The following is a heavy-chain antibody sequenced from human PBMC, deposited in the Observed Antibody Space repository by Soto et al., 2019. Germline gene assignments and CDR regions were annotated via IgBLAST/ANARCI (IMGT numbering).Heavy chain of an antibody. D-gene: IGHD3-22*01. CDR3: ARGGVYDSRGYQLLMGGDDAFDI. Sequence: SETLSLTCTVSGGSISSYYWSWIRQPPGKGLEWIGYIYYSGSTNYNPSLKSRVTISVDTSKNQFSLKLSSVTAADTAVYYCARGGVYDSRGYQLLMGGDDAFDIWGQGTMVTVSS. CDR2: IYYSGST. V-gene: IGHV4-59*01. J-gene: IGHJ3*02. CDR1: GGSISSYY.